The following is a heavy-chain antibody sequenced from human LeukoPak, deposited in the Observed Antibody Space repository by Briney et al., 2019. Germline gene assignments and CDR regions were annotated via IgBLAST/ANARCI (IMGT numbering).Heavy chain of an antibody. CDR1: GFTFSSHA. J-gene: IGHJ4*02. CDR3: AKNPTRGVVVIVYFDY. Sequence: SGGSLRLSCAASGFTFSSHAMSWVRQAPGKGLDWVSVISGSSGYTYYADSVQGRFTISRDNSKNTLYLQMNSLRAEDTAVYYCAKNPTRGVVVIVYFDYWGQGTLVTVSS. D-gene: IGHD3-22*01. V-gene: IGHV3-23*01. CDR2: ISGSSGYT.